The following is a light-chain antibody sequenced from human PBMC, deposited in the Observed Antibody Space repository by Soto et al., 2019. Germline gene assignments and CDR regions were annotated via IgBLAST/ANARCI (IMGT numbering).Light chain of an antibody. CDR1: QSFRGSS. CDR3: QQYGSSPPFT. J-gene: IGKJ2*01. Sequence: EIVLTQSPGTLSLSPGERATLSCRPSQSFRGSSLAWYQQNPGQAPGLLIYGASSRATGIPDRFSGSGSGTDFTLTISRLEPEDFAVYYCQQYGSSPPFTFGQGTKLEIK. CDR2: GAS. V-gene: IGKV3-20*01.